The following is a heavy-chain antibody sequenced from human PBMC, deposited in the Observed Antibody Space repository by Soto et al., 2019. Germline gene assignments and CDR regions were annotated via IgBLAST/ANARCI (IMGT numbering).Heavy chain of an antibody. CDR2: ISGSGGST. CDR1: GFTFSSYA. D-gene: IGHD2-15*01. Sequence: GGSLRLSCAASGFTFSSYAMSWVRQAPGKGLEWVSAISGSGGSTYYADSVKGRFTISRDNSKNTLYLQMNSLRAEDTAVYYCAKDADTLGYCSGGSCYHFDYWGQGTLVTVSS. V-gene: IGHV3-23*01. J-gene: IGHJ4*02. CDR3: AKDADTLGYCSGGSCYHFDY.